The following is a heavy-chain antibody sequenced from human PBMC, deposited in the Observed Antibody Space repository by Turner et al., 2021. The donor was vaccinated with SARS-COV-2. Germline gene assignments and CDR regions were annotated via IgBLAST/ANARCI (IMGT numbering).Heavy chain of an antibody. CDR2: FDPEDAET. D-gene: IGHD6-19*01. CDR3: ATVFAVAGLSYNMDV. V-gene: IGHV1-24*01. Sequence: QVQLVQSGAEVKKPGASVKVSCKVSGYTLIELSMHWVRQAPGKGLEWMGGFDPEDAETIDAKKFQGRVTMTEDTSTDTAYMELSSLRSEDTAVYYCATVFAVAGLSYNMDVWGQGTTVTVSS. CDR1: GYTLIELS. J-gene: IGHJ6*02.